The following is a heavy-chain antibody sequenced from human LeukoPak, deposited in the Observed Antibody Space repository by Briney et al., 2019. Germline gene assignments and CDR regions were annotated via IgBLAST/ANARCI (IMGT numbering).Heavy chain of an antibody. Sequence: SETLSLTCTVSGGSISSGDYYWGWIRQPPGKGLEWIGYIYYSGSTYYNPSLKSRVTISVDTSKNQFSLKLSSVTAADTAVYYCARLVVGATYLDYWGQGTLVTVSS. V-gene: IGHV4-30-4*01. CDR1: GGSISSGDYY. CDR2: IYYSGST. J-gene: IGHJ4*02. D-gene: IGHD1-26*01. CDR3: ARLVVGATYLDY.